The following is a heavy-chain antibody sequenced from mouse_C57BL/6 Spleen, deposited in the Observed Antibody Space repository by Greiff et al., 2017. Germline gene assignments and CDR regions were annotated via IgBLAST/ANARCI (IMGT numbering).Heavy chain of an antibody. CDR2: ISSGGDYI. CDR3: TREDDYDVWVPMDD. CDR1: GFTFSSYA. D-gene: IGHD2-4*01. J-gene: IGHJ4*01. V-gene: IGHV5-9-1*02. Sequence: EVKLVESGEGLVKPGGSLKLSCAASGFTFSSYAMSWVRQTPEKRLEWVAYISSGGDYIYYADTVKGRFTVSRDNARNTLYLQMSSLKSEDTAMYYCTREDDYDVWVPMDDWGQGTSVTVSS.